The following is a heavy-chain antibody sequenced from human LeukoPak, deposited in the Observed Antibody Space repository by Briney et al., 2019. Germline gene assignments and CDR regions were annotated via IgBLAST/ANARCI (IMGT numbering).Heavy chain of an antibody. Sequence: SETLSLTCSVSGGSISSSSYYWGWSRQPPGKGLEWSGSIYYSGTTYYNPSLKSRVTISVDRSKNQFSLKLSSVTAADTAVYYCARDPLRANSHFDYWGQGTLVTVSS. CDR3: ARDPLRANSHFDY. CDR2: IYYSGTT. D-gene: IGHD4-23*01. V-gene: IGHV4-39*07. CDR1: GGSISSSSYY. J-gene: IGHJ4*02.